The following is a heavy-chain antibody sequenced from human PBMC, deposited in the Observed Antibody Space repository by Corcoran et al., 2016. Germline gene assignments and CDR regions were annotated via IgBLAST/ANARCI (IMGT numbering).Heavy chain of an antibody. CDR1: GFTFSRYG. J-gene: IGHJ4*02. D-gene: IGHD3-9*01. V-gene: IGHV3-30*18. Sequence: QVQLVESGGGVVQPGRSLRLSCAASGFTFSRYGMHWVRQAPGKGLEWVAVISYDGSNKYYADSVQGRFTISRDNSKNTLYLQMNSLRAEDTAVDDCAKETAEGDWLTPFHYWGQGTLVTVSS. CDR3: AKETAEGDWLTPFHY. CDR2: ISYDGSNK.